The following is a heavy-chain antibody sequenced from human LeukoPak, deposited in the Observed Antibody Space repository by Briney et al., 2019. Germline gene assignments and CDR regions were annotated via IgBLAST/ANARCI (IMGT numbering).Heavy chain of an antibody. CDR1: GFTFSSYS. CDR2: IWYDETGK. CDR3: ARDAHPFCTSATCYPFDL. D-gene: IGHD2-2*01. Sequence: GGSLRLSCAASGFTFSSYSMNWVRQAPGKGLEWVAVIWYDETGKYYADSVKGRFIVSRDNSKNTLFLHMSSLRADDTGLYFCARDAHPFCTSATCYPFDLWGQGTLVTVSS. V-gene: IGHV3-33*08. J-gene: IGHJ4*02.